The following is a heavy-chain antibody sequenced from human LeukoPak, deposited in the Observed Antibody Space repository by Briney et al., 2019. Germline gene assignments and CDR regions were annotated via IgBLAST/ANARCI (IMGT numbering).Heavy chain of an antibody. CDR3: AKNSGPKYSYGYNDAFDI. Sequence: PGGSLRLSCAASGFTFSNYAMSWVRQAPGKGLEWVSAISGSGGSTYYADSVKGRFTISRDNSKNTLYLQMNSLRAEDTAVYYCAKNSGPKYSYGYNDAFDIWGQGTMVTVSS. J-gene: IGHJ3*02. V-gene: IGHV3-23*01. CDR2: ISGSGGST. CDR1: GFTFSNYA. D-gene: IGHD5-18*01.